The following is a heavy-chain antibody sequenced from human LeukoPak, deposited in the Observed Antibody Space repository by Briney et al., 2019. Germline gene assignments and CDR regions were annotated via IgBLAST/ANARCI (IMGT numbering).Heavy chain of an antibody. D-gene: IGHD3-3*01. CDR1: GFTFSSYA. J-gene: IGHJ4*02. Sequence: PGGSLRLSCAASGFTFSSYAMSWVRQAPGKGLEWVSAISGSGSSTYYADSVKGRFTISRDNSKNTLYLQMNSLRAEDTAVYYCAVSGEYDFWSGYYFSYWGQGTLVTVSS. CDR2: ISGSGSST. V-gene: IGHV3-23*01. CDR3: AVSGEYDFWSGYYFSY.